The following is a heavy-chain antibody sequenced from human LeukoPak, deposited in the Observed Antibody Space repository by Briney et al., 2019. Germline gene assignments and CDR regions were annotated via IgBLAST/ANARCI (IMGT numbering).Heavy chain of an antibody. CDR1: GFTFSSYS. CDR3: TRGPTHIPAT. D-gene: IGHD2-2*01. Sequence: GGSLRLSCAASGFTFSSYSMNWVRQAPGKGLQWISYIGTGILITYYADSVKGRFTISRDNAKNSVYPQMNSLRAEDTAVYYCTRGPTHIPATWGQGTLVTVSS. V-gene: IGHV3-48*01. CDR2: IGTGILIT. J-gene: IGHJ4*02.